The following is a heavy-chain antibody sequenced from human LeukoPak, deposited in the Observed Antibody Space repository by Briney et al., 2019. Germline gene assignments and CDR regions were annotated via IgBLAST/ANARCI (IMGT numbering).Heavy chain of an antibody. J-gene: IGHJ4*02. CDR1: GGTFSSYA. D-gene: IGHD4-17*01. CDR3: ASGTTVTNFAY. V-gene: IGHV1-69*01. Sequence: SVKVSCKASGGTFSSYAISWVRQAPGQGLEWMGGIIPIFGTANYAQKFQGRVTITADESTSTAHMELSSLRSEDTAVYYCASGTTVTNFAYWGQGTLVTVSS. CDR2: IIPIFGTA.